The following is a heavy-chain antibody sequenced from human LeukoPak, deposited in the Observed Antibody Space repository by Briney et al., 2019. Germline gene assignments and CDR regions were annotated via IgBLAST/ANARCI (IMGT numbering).Heavy chain of an antibody. CDR3: AREYVVPAYYYYGMDV. J-gene: IGHJ6*04. CDR1: GYTFTGYY. D-gene: IGHD2-2*01. Sequence: GASVKVSCKASGYTFTGYYMHWVRQAPGQGLEWIGWINPNSGGTNYAQKFQGWVTMTRDTSISTAYIELSRLRSDDTAVYYCAREYVVPAYYYYGMDVWGKGTTVTVSS. V-gene: IGHV1-2*04. CDR2: INPNSGGT.